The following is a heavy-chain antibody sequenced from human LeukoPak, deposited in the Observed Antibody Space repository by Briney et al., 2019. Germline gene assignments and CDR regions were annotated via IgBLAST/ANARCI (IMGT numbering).Heavy chain of an antibody. J-gene: IGHJ4*02. Sequence: NPSQTLSLTCAVSGGSISSGGYSWSWIRQPPGKGLEWIGYIYHSGSTYYNPSLKSRVTISVDTSKNQFSLKLSSVTAADTAVYYCARLVDTAMAHYYFDYWGQGTLVTVSS. CDR2: IYHSGST. CDR1: GGSISSGGYS. CDR3: ARLVDTAMAHYYFDY. D-gene: IGHD5-18*01. V-gene: IGHV4-30-2*05.